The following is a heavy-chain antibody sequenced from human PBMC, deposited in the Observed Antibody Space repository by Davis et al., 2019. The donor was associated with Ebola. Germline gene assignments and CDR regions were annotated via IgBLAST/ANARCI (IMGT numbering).Heavy chain of an antibody. CDR2: ISSSSNYI. V-gene: IGHV3-21*04. CDR3: AKGGWGNYDILTGYSATWYFDL. Sequence: GESLKISCAASGFTFSSYYMNWVRQAPGQGLEWVSTISSSSNYIYYAESVKGRFTISRDNSKNTLYLQMNSLRAEDTAVYYCAKGGWGNYDILTGYSATWYFDLWGRGTLVTVSS. CDR1: GFTFSSYY. D-gene: IGHD3-9*01. J-gene: IGHJ2*01.